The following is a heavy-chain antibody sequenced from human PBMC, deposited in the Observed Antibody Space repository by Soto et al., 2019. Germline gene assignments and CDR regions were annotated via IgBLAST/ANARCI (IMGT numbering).Heavy chain of an antibody. CDR3: AKGRGYCMSTSCYVGSDY. J-gene: IGHJ4*02. V-gene: IGHV3-23*01. CDR2: ISGSGGST. CDR1: GFTFSSYA. Sequence: EVQLLESGGGLVQPGGSLRLSCAASGFTFSSYAMSWVRQAPGKGLEWVSDISGSGGSTYYADSVKGRFTISRDNSKNTLHLQMNSLRAEDTAVYYCAKGRGYCMSTSCYVGSDYWGQGTLVTVSS. D-gene: IGHD2-2*01.